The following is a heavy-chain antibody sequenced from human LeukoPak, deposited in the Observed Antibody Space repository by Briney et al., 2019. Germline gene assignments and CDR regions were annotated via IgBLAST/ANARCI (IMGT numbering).Heavy chain of an antibody. D-gene: IGHD5-24*01. V-gene: IGHV3-23*01. CDR1: GFTFGSYA. CDR2: IVGSGYST. J-gene: IGHJ4*02. CDR3: VRGRPYFDY. Sequence: QPGGSLRLSCAASGFTFGSYAMTWVRQAPGKGLDWVSAIVGSGYSTYYAASVKGRFTISRDNSKNTVYLQMDSLRAEDTAAYFCVRGRPYFDYWGQGALVTVSS.